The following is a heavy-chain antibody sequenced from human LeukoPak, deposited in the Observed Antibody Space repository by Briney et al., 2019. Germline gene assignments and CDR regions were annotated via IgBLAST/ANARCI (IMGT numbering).Heavy chain of an antibody. V-gene: IGHV1-8*01. Sequence: GASVKVSCKASGYTFTSYDINWVRQATGQGLEWMGWMNPNSGNTGYAQKFQGRVTITRNTSISTAYMELSSLRSEDTAVYYCARGASWLWFGELGANWFDPWGQGTLVTVSS. J-gene: IGHJ5*02. CDR2: MNPNSGNT. CDR1: GYTFTSYD. CDR3: ARGASWLWFGELGANWFDP. D-gene: IGHD3-10*01.